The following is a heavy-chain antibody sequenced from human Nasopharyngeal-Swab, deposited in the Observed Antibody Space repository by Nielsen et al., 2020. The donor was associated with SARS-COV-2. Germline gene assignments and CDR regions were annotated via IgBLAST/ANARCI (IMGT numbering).Heavy chain of an antibody. D-gene: IGHD6-13*01. J-gene: IGHJ5*02. V-gene: IGHV1-46*01. CDR2: IYPIGCST. CDR3: AGDSLEGSSRSWYWFDP. Sequence: SVHVSCMASRYTLPRYYMHWVRQAPAQGLEWMGIIYPIGCSTSYAQKFQGRVTMTRHTPTSTDYIELSSLRSEDTAVYYCAGDSLEGSSRSWYWFDPWGQGTLVTVSS. CDR1: RYTLPRYY.